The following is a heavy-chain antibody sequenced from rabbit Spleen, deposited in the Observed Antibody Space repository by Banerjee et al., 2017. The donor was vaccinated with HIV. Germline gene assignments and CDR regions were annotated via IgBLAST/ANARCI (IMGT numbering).Heavy chain of an antibody. D-gene: IGHD2-1*01. V-gene: IGHV1S45*01. CDR2: IGGSST. Sequence: QEQLVESGGGLVQPEGSLTLTCTASGFDFSSNAMCWVRQAPGKGLEWIGYIGGSSTYYANWAKGRFTISKTSSTTVTLQMTSLTAADTATYFCATYVDYDGDFNLWGPGTLVTVS. CDR1: GFDFSSNA. CDR3: ATYVDYDGDFNL. J-gene: IGHJ4*01.